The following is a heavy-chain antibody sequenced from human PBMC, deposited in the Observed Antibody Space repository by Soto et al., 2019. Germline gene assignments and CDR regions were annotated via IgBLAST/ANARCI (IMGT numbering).Heavy chain of an antibody. V-gene: IGHV3-21*01. CDR1: GFTFNTYD. Sequence: EVQLVESGGGLVKPGGSLRLSCAASGFTFNTYDMNWVRQAPGKGLEWVSSITTSSAYIYYADSLKGRITISRDNAKKSLFLQMNSLRAEDTAVYYCVRSGTARLLRPSWFDTWGQGTLVTVSS. D-gene: IGHD2-21*01. J-gene: IGHJ5*02. CDR3: VRSGTARLLRPSWFDT. CDR2: ITTSSAYI.